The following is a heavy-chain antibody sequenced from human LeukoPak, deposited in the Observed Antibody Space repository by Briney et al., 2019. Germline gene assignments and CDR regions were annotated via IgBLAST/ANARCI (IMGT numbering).Heavy chain of an antibody. CDR1: GFTFSSYS. J-gene: IGHJ4*02. CDR2: ISSSSSTI. CDR3: ARDIRVAEDALGY. D-gene: IGHD6-19*01. V-gene: IGHV3-48*01. Sequence: PGGSLRLSCAASGFTFSSYSMNWVRQAPGKGLEWVSYISSSSSTIYYADSVKGRFTISRDNAKNSLYLQMNSLRAEDTAVYYCARDIRVAEDALGYWGQGTLVTVSS.